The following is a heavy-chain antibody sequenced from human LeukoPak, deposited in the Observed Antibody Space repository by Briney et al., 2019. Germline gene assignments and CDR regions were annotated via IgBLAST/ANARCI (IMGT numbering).Heavy chain of an antibody. CDR3: AKDTYGSGSNGWFDP. V-gene: IGHV3-30-3*01. D-gene: IGHD3-10*01. CDR1: GFTFNTYS. J-gene: IGHJ5*02. Sequence: GGSLRLSCAASGFTFNTYSMHWVRQAPGKGLEWVALISYDGSNKYYADSVKGRFTISRDNSKNTLYLQMNSLRAEDTAVYYCAKDTYGSGSNGWFDPWGQGTLVTVSS. CDR2: ISYDGSNK.